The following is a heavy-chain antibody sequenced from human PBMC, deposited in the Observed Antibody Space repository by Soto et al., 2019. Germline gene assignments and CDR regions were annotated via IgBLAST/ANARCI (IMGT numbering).Heavy chain of an antibody. J-gene: IGHJ4*02. CDR1: GFTFNKYG. CDR2: ITSKTGDQ. V-gene: IGHV3-21*02. CDR3: TRGMMTNDRGLGDLAF. D-gene: IGHD3-22*01. Sequence: EVRLVESGGGVVKPGGSLRLSCAASGFTFNKYGMNWVRQAPGKGLEWVSSITSKTGDQYYADSVKGRFIISRDNTNNALSPHGTSPRHEDTAVYYCTRGMMTNDRGLGDLAFWGQGKLV.